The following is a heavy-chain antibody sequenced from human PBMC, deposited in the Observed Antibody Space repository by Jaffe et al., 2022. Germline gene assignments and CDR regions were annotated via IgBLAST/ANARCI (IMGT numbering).Heavy chain of an antibody. V-gene: IGHV3-48*01. D-gene: IGHD6-13*01. J-gene: IGHJ6*03. CDR3: ARDRSIAAAGYYYYYMDV. Sequence: EVQLVESGGGLVQPGGSLRLSCAASGFTFSSYSMNWVRQAPGKGLEWVSYISSSSSTIYYADSVKGRFTISRDNAKNSLYLQMNSLRAEDTAVYYCARDRSIAAAGYYYYYMDVWGKGTTVTVSS. CDR2: ISSSSSTI. CDR1: GFTFSSYS.